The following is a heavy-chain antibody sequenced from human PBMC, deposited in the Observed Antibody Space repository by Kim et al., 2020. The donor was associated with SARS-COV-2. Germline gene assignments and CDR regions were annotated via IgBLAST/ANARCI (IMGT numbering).Heavy chain of an antibody. CDR1: GYTFTGYY. V-gene: IGHV1-2*02. CDR3: AREGGVLLWFGGIRGNNWFDP. CDR2: INPNSGGT. D-gene: IGHD3-10*01. Sequence: ASVKVSCKASGYTFTGYYMHWVRQAPGQGLEWMGWINPNSGGTNYAQKFQGRVTMTRDTSISTAYMELSRLRSDDTAVYYCAREGGVLLWFGGIRGNNWFDPWGQGTLVTVSS. J-gene: IGHJ5*02.